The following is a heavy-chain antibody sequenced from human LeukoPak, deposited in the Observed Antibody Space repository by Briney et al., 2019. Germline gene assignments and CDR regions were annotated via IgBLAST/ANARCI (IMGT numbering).Heavy chain of an antibody. CDR2: IGAYSGNT. J-gene: IGHJ5*02. CDR3: ATTGIMITFGGVIVKPAGFDP. CDR1: GYTFTYYG. V-gene: IGHV1-18*01. Sequence: ASVKVSCKASGYTFTYYGLSWVRQAPGQGLEWMGWIGAYSGNTNYAQKFQGRVTMTEDTSTDTAYMELSSLRSEDTAVYYCATTGIMITFGGVIVKPAGFDPWGQGTLVTVYS. D-gene: IGHD3-16*02.